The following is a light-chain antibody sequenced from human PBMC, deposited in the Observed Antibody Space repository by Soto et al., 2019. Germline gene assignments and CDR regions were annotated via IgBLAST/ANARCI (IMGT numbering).Light chain of an antibody. CDR2: AAS. J-gene: IGKJ2*01. Sequence: DIQMTQSPSSLSASVGDSVTITCQASQDIYDYLNWYQHKPGKAPRLLIYAASNLETGVPSRFSGSGSGIDFTFTINSLQPEDIATYYCQQYDNSPMFTFGRGTKVEI. V-gene: IGKV1-33*01. CDR3: QQYDNSPMFT. CDR1: QDIYDY.